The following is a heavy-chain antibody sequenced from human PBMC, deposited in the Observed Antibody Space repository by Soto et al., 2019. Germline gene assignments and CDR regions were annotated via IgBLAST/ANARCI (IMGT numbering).Heavy chain of an antibody. J-gene: IGHJ6*02. V-gene: IGHV3-30-3*01. CDR3: AKDRRGYSYGSLDV. Sequence: GGSLRLSCAAPGFTFSIYALHWVRQAPGKGLEWVAVMSPNGNNQYYADSVKGRFTISRDTSKSTLYLQMNSLRAEDTAVYYCAKDRRGYSYGSLDVWGQGTTVTVSS. D-gene: IGHD5-18*01. CDR1: GFTFSIYA. CDR2: MSPNGNNQ.